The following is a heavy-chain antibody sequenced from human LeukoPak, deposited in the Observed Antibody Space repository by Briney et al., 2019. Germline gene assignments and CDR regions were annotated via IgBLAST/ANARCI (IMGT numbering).Heavy chain of an antibody. CDR3: ARAYSSSSNLDY. CDR2: ISYDGSNK. D-gene: IGHD6-6*01. J-gene: IGHJ4*02. V-gene: IGHV3-30-3*01. Sequence: GRSLRLSCAASGFTFSSYAMHWVRQAPGKGLEWVAVISYDGSNKYYADSVKGRFTISRDNSKNTLYLQINSLRAEDTAVYYCARAYSSSSNLDYWGQGTLVTVSS. CDR1: GFTFSSYA.